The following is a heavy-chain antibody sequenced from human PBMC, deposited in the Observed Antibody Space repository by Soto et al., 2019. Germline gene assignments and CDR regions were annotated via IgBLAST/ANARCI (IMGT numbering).Heavy chain of an antibody. CDR1: GGTFSSYA. J-gene: IGHJ4*02. D-gene: IGHD3-22*01. Sequence: SVKVSCKASGGTFSSYAISWFRQARGQGLEWKGRIIPVFGTTNYAQNFQGRVTITADESTSTAYMELSSLRSEDTAVYYCAQTYYYESSGYYHEYWGQGTMVTVSS. CDR3: AQTYYYESSGYYHEY. CDR2: IIPVFGTT. V-gene: IGHV1-69*13.